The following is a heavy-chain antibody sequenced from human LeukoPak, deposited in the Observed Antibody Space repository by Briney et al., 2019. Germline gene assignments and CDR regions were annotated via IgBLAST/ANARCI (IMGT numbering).Heavy chain of an antibody. Sequence: GGSLRLSCAASGFTFSSYAMHWVRQAPGKGLEWVAVISYDGINKYYADSVKGRFTISRDNSKNTLYLQMNSLRAEDTAVYYCARDYGQWLVLVVFDYWGQGTLVTVSS. CDR1: GFTFSSYA. V-gene: IGHV3-30*04. CDR3: ARDYGQWLVLVVFDY. J-gene: IGHJ4*02. D-gene: IGHD6-19*01. CDR2: ISYDGINK.